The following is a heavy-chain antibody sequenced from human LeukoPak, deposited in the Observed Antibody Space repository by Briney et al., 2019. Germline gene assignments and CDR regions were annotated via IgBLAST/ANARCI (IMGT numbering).Heavy chain of an antibody. CDR1: GYSFTSYW. CDR3: ARHISNYYDSNSQGAFDI. J-gene: IGHJ3*02. CDR2: TDPSDSYI. Sequence: GESLKISCKGSGYSFTSYWISWVRQMPGKGLEWMGRTDPSDSYINYSPSFQGHVTIPADKSISTAYLQWSSLKASDTAMYYCARHISNYYDSNSQGAFDIWGQGTMVTVSS. V-gene: IGHV5-10-1*01. D-gene: IGHD3-22*01.